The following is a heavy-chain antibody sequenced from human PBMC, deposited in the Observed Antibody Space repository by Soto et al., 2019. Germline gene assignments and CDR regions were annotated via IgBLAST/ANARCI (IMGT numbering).Heavy chain of an antibody. D-gene: IGHD2-15*01. V-gene: IGHV4-4*02. J-gene: IGHJ6*02. Sequence: PSETLSLTCAVSGGSISSSNWWSWVRQPPGKGLEWIGEIYHSGSTNYNPSLKSRVTISVDKSKNQFSLKLSSVTAADTAVYYCARDSKISPIYYYYGMDVWGQGTTVTVSS. CDR3: ARDSKISPIYYYYGMDV. CDR2: IYHSGST. CDR1: GGSISSSNW.